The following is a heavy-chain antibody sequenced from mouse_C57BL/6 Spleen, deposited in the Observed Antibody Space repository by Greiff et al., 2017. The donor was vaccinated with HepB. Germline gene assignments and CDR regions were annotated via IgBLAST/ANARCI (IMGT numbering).Heavy chain of an antibody. D-gene: IGHD1-1*01. CDR2: ISSGSSTI. CDR1: GFTFSDYG. Sequence: EVQRVESGGGLVKPGGSLKLSCAASGFTFSDYGMHWVRQAPEKGLEWVAYISSGSSTIYYADTVKGRFTISRDNAKNTLFLQMTSLRSEDTAMYYCARSSIYYGSSSYYYAMDYWGQGTSVTVSS. V-gene: IGHV5-17*01. CDR3: ARSSIYYGSSSYYYAMDY. J-gene: IGHJ4*01.